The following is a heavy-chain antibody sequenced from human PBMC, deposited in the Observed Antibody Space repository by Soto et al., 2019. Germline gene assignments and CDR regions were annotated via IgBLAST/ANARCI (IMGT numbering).Heavy chain of an antibody. CDR1: GFTFSSYW. CDR3: ARGGVGPYYYYYYMDV. V-gene: IGHV3-7*03. D-gene: IGHD3-3*01. Sequence: GGSLRLSCAASGFTFSSYWMSWVRQAPGKGLEWVANIKQDGSEKYYVDSVKGRFTISRDNAKNSLYLQMNSLRAEDTAVYYCARGGVGPYYYYYYMDVWGKGTTVTVSS. CDR2: IKQDGSEK. J-gene: IGHJ6*03.